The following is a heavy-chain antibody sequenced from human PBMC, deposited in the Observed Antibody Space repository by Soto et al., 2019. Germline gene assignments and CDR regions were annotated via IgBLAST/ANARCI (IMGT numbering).Heavy chain of an antibody. CDR1: GFTASSNY. CDR3: AREPSDYEDKYGIDV. Sequence: EVQLVESGGGLVQPGGSLRLSCAASGFTASSNYMSWVRQAPGKGLEWVSVINSGGSTYYADSVKGRFTISRDTTKDTLYLQMNSLRSEATAVYYCAREPSDYEDKYGIDVWGQGTTVTVSS. J-gene: IGHJ6*02. D-gene: IGHD4-17*01. CDR2: INSGGST. V-gene: IGHV3-66*01.